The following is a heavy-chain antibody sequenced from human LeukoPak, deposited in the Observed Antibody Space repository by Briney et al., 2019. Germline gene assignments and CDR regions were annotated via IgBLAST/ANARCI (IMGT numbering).Heavy chain of an antibody. CDR1: GGSISSNY. CDR3: ARDGNGIDY. V-gene: IGHV4-59*01. D-gene: IGHD1-26*01. Sequence: PETLSLTCTVSGGSISSNYWSWIRQPPGKGLEWIGYIYYSGSTNYNPSPKSRVTISVDTSKNQFSLKLSSVTAADTAVYYCARDGNGIDYWGQGTLVIVSS. J-gene: IGHJ4*02. CDR2: IYYSGST.